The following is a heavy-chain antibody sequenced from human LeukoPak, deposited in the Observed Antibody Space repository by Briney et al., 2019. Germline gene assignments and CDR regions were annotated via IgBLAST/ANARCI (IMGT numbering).Heavy chain of an antibody. CDR2: ISAYNGNT. D-gene: IGHD2-21*02. Sequence: ASVKVSCKASGYTFTSYGISWVRQAPGQGLEWMGWISAYNGNTNYAQKLQGRVTMTTDTSTSTAYMELRSLRSDDTAVYYCARDSSYCGGDCYQEQLFDYWGQGTLATVSS. CDR1: GYTFTSYG. J-gene: IGHJ4*02. CDR3: ARDSSYCGGDCYQEQLFDY. V-gene: IGHV1-18*01.